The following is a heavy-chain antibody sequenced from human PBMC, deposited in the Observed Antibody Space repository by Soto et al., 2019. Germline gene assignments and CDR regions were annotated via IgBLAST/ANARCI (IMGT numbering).Heavy chain of an antibody. J-gene: IGHJ3*02. CDR3: ARQFGGVIADAFDI. CDR2: ISAYNGNT. CDR1: GYTLTSYG. D-gene: IGHD3-16*02. Sequence: ASVKGSCKASGYTLTSYGISWVRQAPGQGLEWMGWISAYNGNTNYAQKLQGRVTMTTDTSTSTAYMELRSLRSDDTAVYYCARQFGGVIADAFDIWGQGTMVTVSS. V-gene: IGHV1-18*01.